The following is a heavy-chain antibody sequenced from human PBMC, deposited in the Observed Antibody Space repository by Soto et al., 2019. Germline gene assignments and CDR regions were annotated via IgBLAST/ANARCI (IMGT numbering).Heavy chain of an antibody. Sequence: TLALTFTVSGGSISSGGAYGSWIRQHPGKGLEWIGHIYHSGTTYYNPSLKSRVTISVDTSKNQISLKLTSVSAADTAVYYCATEYYDSRGYYYIDSWGQGTLVTVSS. CDR3: ATEYYDSRGYYYIDS. D-gene: IGHD3-22*01. CDR2: IYHSGTT. CDR1: GGSISSGGAY. J-gene: IGHJ4*02. V-gene: IGHV4-31*03.